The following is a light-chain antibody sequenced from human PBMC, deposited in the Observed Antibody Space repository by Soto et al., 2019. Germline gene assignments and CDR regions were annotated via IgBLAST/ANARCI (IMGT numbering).Light chain of an antibody. CDR2: DAS. V-gene: IGKV3-20*01. J-gene: IGKJ1*01. CDR3: QQYGSSPST. Sequence: EIVLTQSPGTLSLSPGESATLSCRASQSVSSSYLAWYQQRPGQAPRLLIYDASSRATGIPDRFSGSGSGTDFTLTISRLEPEDFAVYYCQQYGSSPSTFGQGTKVEIK. CDR1: QSVSSSY.